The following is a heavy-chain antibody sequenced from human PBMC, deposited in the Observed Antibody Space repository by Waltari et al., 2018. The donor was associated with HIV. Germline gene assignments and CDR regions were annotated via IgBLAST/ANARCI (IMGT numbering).Heavy chain of an antibody. CDR2: ISSSSSTI. Sequence: EVQLVESGGGLVQPGGSLRLSCTASGFTFSSYSMNWVRQAPGKGLEWVSYISSSSSTIYYADSVKGRFTISRDNAKNSLYLQMNSLRAEDTAVYYCARDRKGGSYKDWGQGTLVTVSS. CDR1: GFTFSSYS. J-gene: IGHJ4*02. V-gene: IGHV3-48*04. D-gene: IGHD1-26*01. CDR3: ARDRKGGSYKD.